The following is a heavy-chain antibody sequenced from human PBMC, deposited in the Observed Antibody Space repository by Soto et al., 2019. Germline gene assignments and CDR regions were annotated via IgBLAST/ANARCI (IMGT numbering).Heavy chain of an antibody. CDR2: NNPGNGYT. Sequence: QLVQSGAEVKKPGASVKVSCKTSGYTFTNHAIHWVRQAPGQRLEWMGWNNPGNGYTKYSQDFQGRVAVTRDTSASIAYMELTSLTSEDMAIYYCARDVCSGFRCPFDSGMDVWGQGTTVTVSS. CDR3: ARDVCSGFRCPFDSGMDV. J-gene: IGHJ6*02. D-gene: IGHD2-15*01. CDR1: GYTFTNHA. V-gene: IGHV1-3*02.